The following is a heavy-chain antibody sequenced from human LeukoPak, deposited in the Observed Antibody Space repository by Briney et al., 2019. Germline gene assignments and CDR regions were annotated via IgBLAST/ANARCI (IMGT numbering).Heavy chain of an antibody. CDR3: ARVLAARLRRAGPIDY. D-gene: IGHD6-6*01. CDR1: GGSITNYY. J-gene: IGHJ4*02. CDR2: IYYSGST. Sequence: SETLSLTCTVSGGSITNYYWSWIRQPPGKGLEWIGYIYYSGSTYYNPSLKSRVTISVDTSKNQFSLKLSSVTAADTAVYYCARVLAARLRRAGPIDYWGQGTLVTVSS. V-gene: IGHV4-30-4*08.